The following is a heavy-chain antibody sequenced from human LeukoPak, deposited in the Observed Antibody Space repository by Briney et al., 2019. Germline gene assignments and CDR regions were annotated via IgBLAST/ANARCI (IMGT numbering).Heavy chain of an antibody. CDR2: ISSSGSTI. V-gene: IGHV3-48*03. J-gene: IGHJ4*02. CDR1: GFTFSSYE. D-gene: IGHD1-26*01. Sequence: GGSLRLSCAASGFTFSSYEMNWVRQAPGKGLEWVSYISSSGSTIYYADSVKGRFTISRDNAKNSLYLQMNSLRAEDTAVYYCARAIVGVDYFDYWGQGTLVTVSS. CDR3: ARAIVGVDYFDY.